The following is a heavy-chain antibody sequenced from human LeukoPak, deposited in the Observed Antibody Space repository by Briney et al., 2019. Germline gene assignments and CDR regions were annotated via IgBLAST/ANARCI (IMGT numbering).Heavy chain of an antibody. V-gene: IGHV3-7*04. Sequence: GGSLRLSCAASGFIFSSFWMTWVRQAPGKGLEWVANIKEDGSRNHCVDSVKGRFTISRDNAKNSLFLQMSSLRVEDTAVYYCARANNAGWFDYWGQGTLVTVSS. CDR3: ARANNAGWFDY. CDR1: GFIFSSFW. J-gene: IGHJ4*02. CDR2: IKEDGSRN. D-gene: IGHD6-19*01.